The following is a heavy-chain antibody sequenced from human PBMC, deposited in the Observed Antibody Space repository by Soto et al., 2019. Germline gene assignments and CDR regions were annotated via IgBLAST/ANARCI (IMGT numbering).Heavy chain of an antibody. CDR2: ISAYNGNT. CDR3: ARDRGVAPPVAGNTHYYYYMDV. V-gene: IGHV1-18*01. J-gene: IGHJ6*03. D-gene: IGHD6-19*01. CDR1: AYSFTNYG. Sequence: QDQLVQSGVEVKKPGASVKVSCRASAYSFTNYGITWVRQAPGQGFEWMGWISAYNGNTNYAQKFQGRVTMTTDASTSTAYLVLRSLRSDDTAVYYCARDRGVAPPVAGNTHYYYYMDVWGKGTTVTVSS.